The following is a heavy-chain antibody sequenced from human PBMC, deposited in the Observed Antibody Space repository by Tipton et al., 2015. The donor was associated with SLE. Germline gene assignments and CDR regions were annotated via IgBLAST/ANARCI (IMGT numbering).Heavy chain of an antibody. Sequence: TLSLTCTVSGGSISSSSYYWGWIRQPPGKGLEWIGSIYYSGSTYYNPSLKSRVTISVDTSKNQFSLKLSSVTAADTAVYYCASGGGNYYYYGMDVWGQGTTVTVSS. CDR3: ASGGGNYYYYGMDV. CDR2: IYYSGST. CDR1: GGSISSSSYY. V-gene: IGHV4-39*07. J-gene: IGHJ6*02. D-gene: IGHD2-15*01.